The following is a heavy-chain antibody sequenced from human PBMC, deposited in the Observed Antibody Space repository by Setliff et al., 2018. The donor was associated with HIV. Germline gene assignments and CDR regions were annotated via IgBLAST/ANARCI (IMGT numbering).Heavy chain of an antibody. V-gene: IGHV4-59*01. CDR2: IYNSVTT. D-gene: IGHD2-2*01. CDR1: GASISSNT. CDR3: ARGGTSSNWFGP. J-gene: IGHJ5*02. Sequence: SETLSLTCIVSGASISSNTWSWIRQAPGKGLQWIGFIYNSVTTNYNPSLKSRVTISLDTSKNQFSLKLTSVTAADTAVYYCARGGTSSNWFGPWGQGTLVTVTS.